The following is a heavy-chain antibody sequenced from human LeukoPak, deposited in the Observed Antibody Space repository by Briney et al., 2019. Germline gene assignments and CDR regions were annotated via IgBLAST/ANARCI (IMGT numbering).Heavy chain of an antibody. D-gene: IGHD3-22*01. V-gene: IGHV5-10-1*01. J-gene: IGHJ4*02. CDR1: GYSFTSYW. CDR3: ARHISPAYDSSGYYSY. CDR2: IDPSDSYT. Sequence: GESLKISCKGSGYSFTSYWISWVRQMPGKGLEWMGRIDPSDSYTNYSPSFQGHVTISADKSISTAYLQWSSLKASDTAMYYCARHISPAYDSSGYYSYWGQGTLVTASS.